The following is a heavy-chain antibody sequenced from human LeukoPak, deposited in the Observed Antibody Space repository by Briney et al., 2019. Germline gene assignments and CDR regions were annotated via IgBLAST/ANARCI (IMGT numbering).Heavy chain of an antibody. V-gene: IGHV4-34*01. Sequence: SETLSLTCAVYGGSFSGYYWSWIRQPPGKGLEWIGEINHSGSTNYNPSLKRRVTISVDTSKNQFSLKLSSVTAADTAVYYCARGLTDYGDSCWFDPWGQGTLVTVSS. CDR2: INHSGST. J-gene: IGHJ5*02. CDR1: GGSFSGYY. CDR3: ARGLTDYGDSCWFDP. D-gene: IGHD4-17*01.